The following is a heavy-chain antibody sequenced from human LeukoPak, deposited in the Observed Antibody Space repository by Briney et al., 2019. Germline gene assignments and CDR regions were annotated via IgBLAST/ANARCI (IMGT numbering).Heavy chain of an antibody. CDR1: GFTFSSYA. V-gene: IGHV3-30-3*01. J-gene: IGHJ4*02. Sequence: GRSLRLSCAASGFTFSSYAMHWVRQAPGKGLEWVAVVSYDGSNNYYADSVKGRFTISRDNSKNALYLQMNSLRAEDTAVYYCARGGDYDFWSGYYREYYFDYWGQGTLVTVSS. CDR2: VSYDGSNN. CDR3: ARGGDYDFWSGYYREYYFDY. D-gene: IGHD3-3*01.